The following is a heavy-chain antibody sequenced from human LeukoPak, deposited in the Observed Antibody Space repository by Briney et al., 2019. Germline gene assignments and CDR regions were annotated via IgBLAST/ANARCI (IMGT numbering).Heavy chain of an antibody. V-gene: IGHV3-30*04. D-gene: IGHD1-26*01. J-gene: IGHJ4*02. CDR2: ISYDGSNK. CDR3: ATTGSGSYYDY. Sequence: PGGSLRLSCAASGFTFSNYALHWVRQAPGKGLEWVAVISYDGSNKFYADSVRGRFTISRDNSKNTLFLQMNSLRAEDTAVYYCATTGSGSYYDYWGQGTLVTVSS. CDR1: GFTFSNYA.